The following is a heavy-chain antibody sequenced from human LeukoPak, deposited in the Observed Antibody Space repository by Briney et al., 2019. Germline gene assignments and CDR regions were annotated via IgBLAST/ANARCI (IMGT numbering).Heavy chain of an antibody. V-gene: IGHV3-13*04. D-gene: IGHD3-16*01. Sequence: GGSLRLSCAASGFTFSSYWMHWVRQATGESLEWVSGIGKTGDTYYLASVKGRFTISRENAKNSVYLQMNSLRVGDTAVYYCARGAGDGFNPWGQGTLVTVSS. CDR2: IGKTGDT. CDR1: GFTFSSYW. CDR3: ARGAGDGFNP. J-gene: IGHJ5*02.